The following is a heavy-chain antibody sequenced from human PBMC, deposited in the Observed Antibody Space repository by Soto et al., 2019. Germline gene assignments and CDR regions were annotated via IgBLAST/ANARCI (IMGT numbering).Heavy chain of an antibody. Sequence: ASVKVSCKASGYTFTSYAMHWVRQAPGQRLEWMGWINAGNGNTKYSQKFQGRVTITRDTSASTAYMELSSLRSEDTAVYYCARDRGGHSIAAAGTVFWFDPCGQGTLVTVSS. CDR1: GYTFTSYA. CDR3: ARDRGGHSIAAAGTVFWFDP. CDR2: INAGNGNT. D-gene: IGHD6-13*01. J-gene: IGHJ5*02. V-gene: IGHV1-3*01.